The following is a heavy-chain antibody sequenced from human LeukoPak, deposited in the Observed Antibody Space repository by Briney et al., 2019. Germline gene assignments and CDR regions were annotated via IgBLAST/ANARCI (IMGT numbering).Heavy chain of an antibody. CDR3: ARGAIWSGSDI. V-gene: IGHV3-7*01. D-gene: IGHD3-3*01. J-gene: IGHJ3*02. Sequence: PGGSLRLSCSGSGFTFSHHWMTWVRQAPGKGLEWVANIKFDGSEKFYGDSVKGRFTISRDNAKNSLYLQMNSLRAEDTAVYYCARGAIWSGSDIWGQGTMVTVSS. CDR1: GFTFSHHW. CDR2: IKFDGSEK.